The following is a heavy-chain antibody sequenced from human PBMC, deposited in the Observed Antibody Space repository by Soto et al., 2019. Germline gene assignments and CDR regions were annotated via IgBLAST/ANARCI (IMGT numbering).Heavy chain of an antibody. CDR1: GFTFSDYY. CDR3: AKAVGYCSSTSCRDYYYYYGMDV. Sequence: QVQLVESGGGLVKPGGSLRLSCAASGFTFSDYYMSWIRQAPRKGLEWVSYISSSSSYTNYADSVKGRFTISRDNSKNTLYLQMNSLRGEDTAVYYCAKAVGYCSSTSCRDYYYYYGMDVWGQGTTVTVSS. D-gene: IGHD2-2*01. CDR2: ISSSSSYT. J-gene: IGHJ6*02. V-gene: IGHV3-11*06.